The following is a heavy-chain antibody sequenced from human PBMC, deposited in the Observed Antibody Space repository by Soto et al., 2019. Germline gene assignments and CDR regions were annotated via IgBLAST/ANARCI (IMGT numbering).Heavy chain of an antibody. CDR2: IKSKTDGGTT. Sequence: GGSLRLSCAASGFSFSNAWMNWVRQAPGKGLEWVGRIKSKTDGGTTDYAAPVKGRFTISRDDSKNTLYLQMNSLKTEDTAVYYCTTSTSPSIYDFWSGYARYYFDYWGQGTLVTVSS. J-gene: IGHJ4*02. V-gene: IGHV3-15*07. D-gene: IGHD3-3*01. CDR1: GFSFSNAW. CDR3: TTSTSPSIYDFWSGYARYYFDY.